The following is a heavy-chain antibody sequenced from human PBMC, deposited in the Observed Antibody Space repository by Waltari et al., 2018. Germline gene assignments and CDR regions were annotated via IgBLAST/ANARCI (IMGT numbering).Heavy chain of an antibody. CDR2: VDPEDGET. Sequence: EVQLVQSGAEVKKPGATVKISCKVSGYTFTDYYMHWVQQAPGKGLEWMGLVDPEDGETIYAEKCQGRVTITADTSTDTAYMELSSLRSEDTAVYYCATDLFQEEMATIRGNWFDPWGQGTLVTVSS. J-gene: IGHJ5*02. CDR1: GYTFTDYY. CDR3: ATDLFQEEMATIRGNWFDP. V-gene: IGHV1-69-2*01. D-gene: IGHD5-12*01.